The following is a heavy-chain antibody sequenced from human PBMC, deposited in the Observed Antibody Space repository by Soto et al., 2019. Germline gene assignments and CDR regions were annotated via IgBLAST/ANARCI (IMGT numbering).Heavy chain of an antibody. CDR1: GFSLSHPRMG. D-gene: IGHD3-16*01. Sequence: QVTLKESGPVLVKPTETLTLTCTVSGFSLSHPRMGVGWIRQPPGKALEWLAHISSSDAKSYNTSLRNRLTISQDASKSQVALTLTNMDPVDTATYYCARMLGYAYDYWGQGTLVTVSS. J-gene: IGHJ4*02. CDR2: ISSSDAK. V-gene: IGHV2-26*01. CDR3: ARMLGYAYDY.